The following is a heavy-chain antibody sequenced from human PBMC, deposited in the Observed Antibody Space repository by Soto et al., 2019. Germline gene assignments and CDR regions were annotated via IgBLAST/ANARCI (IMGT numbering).Heavy chain of an antibody. V-gene: IGHV3-73*02. CDR1: GFTFSGSA. D-gene: IGHD3-9*01. CDR2: IRSKANSDAT. Sequence: EVQLVESGGGLVQPGGSLKLSCAASGFTFSGSAMHWVRQAPGKGLEWVGRIRSKANSDATVYAASVKGRFTISRDDSKNTAYLQMNSLKTEDTAVYYCTTPSIKYDILTDYFNYWGQGSLVTVSS. CDR3: TTPSIKYDILTDYFNY. J-gene: IGHJ4*02.